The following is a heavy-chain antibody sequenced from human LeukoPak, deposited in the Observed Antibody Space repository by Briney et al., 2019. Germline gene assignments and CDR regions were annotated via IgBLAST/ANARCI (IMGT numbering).Heavy chain of an antibody. CDR1: GGSFSGYY. V-gene: IGHV4-34*01. J-gene: IGHJ4*02. Sequence: SETLSLTCAVYGGSFSGYYWSWIRQPPGKGLEWIGEINHSGSTNYNPSLKSRVTISVDTSKNQFSLKLSSVTAADTAVYYCASSTVVTDGYHYWGQGTLVTVSS. D-gene: IGHD4-17*01. CDR2: INHSGST. CDR3: ASSTVVTDGYHY.